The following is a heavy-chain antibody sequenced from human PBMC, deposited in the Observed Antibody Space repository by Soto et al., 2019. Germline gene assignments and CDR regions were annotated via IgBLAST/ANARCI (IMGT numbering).Heavy chain of an antibody. Sequence: WASVKVSCKASGSGFISSGIQWVRQAHGQRLEWIGWIVVASGQANYAQNFRGRVAITRDTSTATAYIELTGLTSEDTAVYFCSADSPDIGVGWWVWGQGTTVTVSS. CDR2: IVVASGQA. CDR3: SADSPDIGVGWWV. J-gene: IGHJ6*02. CDR1: GSGFISSG. V-gene: IGHV1-58*02. D-gene: IGHD2-15*01.